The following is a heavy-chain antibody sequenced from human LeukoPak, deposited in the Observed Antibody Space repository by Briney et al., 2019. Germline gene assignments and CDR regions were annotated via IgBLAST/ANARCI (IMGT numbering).Heavy chain of an antibody. Sequence: ASVKVSCKASGYTFTSYDINWVRQATGQGLEWMGWMNPNSGNTGYAQKFQGRVTITRNTSISTAYMELSRLRSDDTAVYYCARDGYNYSPPPYYFDYWGQGTLVTVSS. CDR2: MNPNSGNT. D-gene: IGHD5-24*01. V-gene: IGHV1-8*03. CDR1: GYTFTSYD. J-gene: IGHJ4*02. CDR3: ARDGYNYSPPPYYFDY.